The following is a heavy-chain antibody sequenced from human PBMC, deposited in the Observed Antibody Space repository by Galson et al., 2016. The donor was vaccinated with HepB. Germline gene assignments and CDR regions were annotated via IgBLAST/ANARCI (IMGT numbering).Heavy chain of an antibody. Sequence: SVKVSCKGSGYNFTAYPMHWVRQAPGKRLEWMGWINSIYGSTRYSETFQDRVSITTDTSASTAYLELSSLRSEDTAIYYCAKDACSDGVCCLSSQWGQGTLVTVSS. CDR3: AKDACSDGVCCLSSQ. J-gene: IGHJ4*02. V-gene: IGHV1-3*01. CDR1: GYNFTAYP. D-gene: IGHD2-8*01. CDR2: INSIYGST.